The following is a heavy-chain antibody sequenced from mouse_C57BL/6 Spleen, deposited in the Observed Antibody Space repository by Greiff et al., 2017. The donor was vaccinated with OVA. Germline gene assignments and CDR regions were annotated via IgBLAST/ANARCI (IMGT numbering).Heavy chain of an antibody. CDR2: IDPSDSYT. CDR3: ATEVFAY. V-gene: IGHV1-69*01. CDR1: GYTFTSYW. J-gene: IGHJ3*01. Sequence: QVQLQQSGAELVMPGASVKLSCKASGYTFTSYWMHWVKQRPGQGLEWIGEIDPSDSYTNYNQKFKGKSTLTVDKSSSTAYMQLSSLTSEDSAVYYCATEVFAYWGQGTLVTVSA.